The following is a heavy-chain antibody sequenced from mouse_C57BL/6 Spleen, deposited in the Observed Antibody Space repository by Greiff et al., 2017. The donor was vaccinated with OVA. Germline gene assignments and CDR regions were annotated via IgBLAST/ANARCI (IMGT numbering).Heavy chain of an antibody. CDR3: AREDYDWYFDV. CDR2: IWSGGST. Sequence: VQLQESGPGLVQPSQSLSITCTVSGFSLTSYGVHWVRQSPGKGLEWLGVIWSGGSTDYNAAFISRLSISKDNSKSQVFFKMNSLQADDTAIYYCAREDYDWYFDVWGTGTTVTVSS. CDR1: GFSLTSYG. V-gene: IGHV2-2*01. J-gene: IGHJ1*03. D-gene: IGHD1-1*02.